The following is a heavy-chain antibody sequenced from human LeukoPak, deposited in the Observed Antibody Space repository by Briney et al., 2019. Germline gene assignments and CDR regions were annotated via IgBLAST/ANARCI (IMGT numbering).Heavy chain of an antibody. CDR1: GGTFSSYA. CDR2: IIPIFGTA. D-gene: IGHD6-19*01. Sequence: SVKVSCKASGGTFSSYAISWVRQVPGQGLEWMGGIIPIFGTANYAQKFQGRFTITTDESTNTAYMELSSLRFEDTAVYYCARRDNNGWYSDYWGQGTLVTVSS. J-gene: IGHJ4*02. CDR3: ARRDNNGWYSDY. V-gene: IGHV1-69*05.